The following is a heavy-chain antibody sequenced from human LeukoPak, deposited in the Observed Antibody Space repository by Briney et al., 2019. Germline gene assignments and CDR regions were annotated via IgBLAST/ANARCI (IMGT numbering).Heavy chain of an antibody. CDR3: ARWDYDFWSGFYSGDAFDI. J-gene: IGHJ3*02. V-gene: IGHV3-21*01. Sequence: GGSLRLSCAASGLTFSSYTMNWVRQAPGKGLEWVSSISRTSRYIYYADSVKGRFTISRDNPKNSLYLQMNSLRAEDTAVYYCARWDYDFWSGFYSGDAFDIWGQGTMVTVSS. CDR2: ISRTSRYI. CDR1: GLTFSSYT. D-gene: IGHD3-3*01.